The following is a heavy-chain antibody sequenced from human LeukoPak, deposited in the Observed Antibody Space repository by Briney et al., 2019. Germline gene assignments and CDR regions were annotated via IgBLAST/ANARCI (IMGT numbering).Heavy chain of an antibody. CDR1: GGSMSSGNYY. D-gene: IGHD3-22*01. CDR3: ARHLPRYYYDSSGYPYYFDY. V-gene: IGHV4-61*02. J-gene: IGHJ4*02. Sequence: SETLSLTCSVSGGSMSSGNYYWSWIRQPAGKGLEWIGRIYTSGSTYYNPSLKSRVTISVDTSKNQFSLKLSSVTAADTAVYYCARHLPRYYYDSSGYPYYFDYWGQGTLVTVSS. CDR2: IYTSGST.